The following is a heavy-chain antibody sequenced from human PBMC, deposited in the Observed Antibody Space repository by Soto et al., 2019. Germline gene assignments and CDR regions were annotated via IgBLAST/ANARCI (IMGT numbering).Heavy chain of an antibody. V-gene: IGHV3-23*01. CDR1: GFTFSSYA. CDR2: ISGSGGST. J-gene: IGHJ5*02. Sequence: PGGSLRLSCAASGFTFSSYAMSWVRQAPGKGLEWVSAISGSGGSTYYADSVKGRFTISRDNSKNTLYLQMNSLRAEDTAVYYCANTVPREIVVVPAAPPYPWGQGTLVTVSS. CDR3: ANTVPREIVVVPAAPPYP. D-gene: IGHD2-2*01.